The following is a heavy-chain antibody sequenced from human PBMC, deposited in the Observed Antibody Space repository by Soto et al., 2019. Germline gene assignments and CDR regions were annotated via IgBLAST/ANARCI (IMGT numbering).Heavy chain of an antibody. V-gene: IGHV1-3*01. Sequence: HVELVQSGADVKKPGASVTISCKASGYTFTDYALLWVRQAPGQRLEWMGWMNAGVGNTLYSQKFQGRITITRDTSASTAYMELNSLKSEDSAIYSCARDTGYTFGSLNYWGPGTLVTVSS. D-gene: IGHD5-18*01. CDR2: MNAGVGNT. J-gene: IGHJ4*02. CDR3: ARDTGYTFGSLNY. CDR1: GYTFTDYA.